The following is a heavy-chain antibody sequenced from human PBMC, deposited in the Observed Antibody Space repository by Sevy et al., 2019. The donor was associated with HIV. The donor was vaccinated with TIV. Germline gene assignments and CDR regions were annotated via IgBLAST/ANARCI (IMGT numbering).Heavy chain of an antibody. V-gene: IGHV3-30*02. CDR1: GFTFSSYG. D-gene: IGHD2-21*01. Sequence: GGSLRLSCAASGFTFSSYGMHWVRQAPGKGLEWVAFIRYDGSNKYYADSVKGRFTISRDNSKNTLYLQMNSLRAEDTAVYYCAKIWSWYCGGDCYTRIDYWGQGTLVTVSS. CDR3: AKIWSWYCGGDCYTRIDY. J-gene: IGHJ4*02. CDR2: IRYDGSNK.